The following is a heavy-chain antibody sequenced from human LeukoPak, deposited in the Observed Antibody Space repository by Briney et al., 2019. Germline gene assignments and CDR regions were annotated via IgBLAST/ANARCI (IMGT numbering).Heavy chain of an antibody. V-gene: IGHV3-23*01. J-gene: IGHJ4*02. CDR1: GFTFSSYG. D-gene: IGHD3-10*01. CDR2: ISGSGGST. Sequence: PGGSLRLSCAASGFTFSSYGMSWVRQAPGKGLEWVSAISGSGGSTYYADSVKGRFTISRDNSKNTLYLQMNSLRAEDTALYYCAKSLHGSGSYYNYWGQGTLVTVSS. CDR3: AKSLHGSGSYYNY.